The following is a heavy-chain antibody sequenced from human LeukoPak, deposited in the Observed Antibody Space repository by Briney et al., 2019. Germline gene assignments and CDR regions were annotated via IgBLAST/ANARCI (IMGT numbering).Heavy chain of an antibody. CDR2: IYNSGST. CDR1: GGSSSSGSYY. J-gene: IGHJ3*02. V-gene: IGHV4-61*02. CDR3: ARDDPRSSSLPHNAFDI. Sequence: SQTLCLSCTVSGGSSSSGSYYWTWIREPAGTGLEWIGRIYNSGSTTYNPSLKSRVTISVDTSKNQFSLKLSSVTAADTAMYYCARDDPRSSSLPHNAFDIWGQGTMVTVSS. D-gene: IGHD6-6*01.